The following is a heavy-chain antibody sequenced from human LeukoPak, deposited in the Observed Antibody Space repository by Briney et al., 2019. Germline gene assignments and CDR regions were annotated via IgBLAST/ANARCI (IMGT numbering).Heavy chain of an antibody. D-gene: IGHD1-26*01. CDR2: ISGSGDNT. CDR1: GFTFSGFA. CDR3: AKMKGHPLPKYYMDV. Sequence: GGSLRLSCAASGFTFSGFAMSWVRRTPGKGLEWVSGISGSGDNTLYADSVKGRFTISRANSKNTLYLEMHSLSAEDTAIYYCAKMKGHPLPKYYMDVWGQGTTVTVSS. V-gene: IGHV3-23*01. J-gene: IGHJ6*01.